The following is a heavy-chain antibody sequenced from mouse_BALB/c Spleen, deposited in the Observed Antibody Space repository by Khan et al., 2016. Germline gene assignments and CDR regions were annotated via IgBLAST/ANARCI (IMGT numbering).Heavy chain of an antibody. J-gene: IGHJ4*01. V-gene: IGHV1S135*01. D-gene: IGHD1-1*02. CDR1: GYAFTSYN. CDR3: ASGQLWYAMDY. Sequence: IQLVQSGPELVKPGASVTVSCKASGYAFTSYNMYWVKQSLGKSLEWIGYIDPYNGDTNYNQKFKGKATLTVDKSSSTAYMHLNSLTSEDSAVXYGASGQLWYAMDYWGQGTSVTVSS. CDR2: IDPYNGDT.